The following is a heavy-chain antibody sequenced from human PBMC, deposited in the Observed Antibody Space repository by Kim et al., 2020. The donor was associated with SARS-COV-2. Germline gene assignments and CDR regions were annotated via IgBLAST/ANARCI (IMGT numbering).Heavy chain of an antibody. Sequence: SETLSLTCTVSGGSISSYYWSWIRQPPGKGLEWIGYIYYSGSTNYNPSLKSRVTISVDTSKNQFSLKLSSVTAADTAVYYCARRRIAAAPGWFDPWGQGT. CDR1: GGSISSYY. D-gene: IGHD6-13*01. J-gene: IGHJ5*02. CDR3: ARRRIAAAPGWFDP. V-gene: IGHV4-59*01. CDR2: IYYSGST.